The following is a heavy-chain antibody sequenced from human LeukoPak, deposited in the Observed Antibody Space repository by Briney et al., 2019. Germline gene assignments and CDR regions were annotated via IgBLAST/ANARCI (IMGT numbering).Heavy chain of an antibody. V-gene: IGHV3-48*03. D-gene: IGHD6-13*01. Sequence: GGSLRLSCAASGFTFSSYEMNWVRQAPGKGLEWVSYISTTGSSIYYADSVKGRFTISRDNSKNTLYLQMNSLRAEDTAVYYCARVEAAADNWFDPWGQGTLVTVSS. CDR1: GFTFSSYE. CDR2: ISTTGSSI. J-gene: IGHJ5*02. CDR3: ARVEAAADNWFDP.